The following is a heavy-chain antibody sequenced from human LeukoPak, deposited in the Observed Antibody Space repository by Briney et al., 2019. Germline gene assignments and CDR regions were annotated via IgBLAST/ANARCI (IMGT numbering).Heavy chain of an antibody. Sequence: GGSLRLSCAASGFTFGSYWMSWVRQAPGRGLEWVANIKEDGSEKNYVDSAKGRVTISRDNAKNSLNLQMNSLRVEDTAVYYCARDSNPGDRGAYYDAFDIWGQGTMATVSS. D-gene: IGHD4/OR15-4a*01. CDR1: GFTFGSYW. CDR3: ARDSNPGDRGAYYDAFDI. CDR2: IKEDGSEK. J-gene: IGHJ3*02. V-gene: IGHV3-7*03.